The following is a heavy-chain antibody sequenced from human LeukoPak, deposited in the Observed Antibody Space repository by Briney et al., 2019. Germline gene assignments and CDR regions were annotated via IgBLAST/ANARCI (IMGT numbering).Heavy chain of an antibody. V-gene: IGHV4-39*01. CDR2: TYYTGST. Sequence: PSETLSLTCTVSGGSVSSYEYYWRWIRQPPGKGLEWIGNTYYTGSTYYNPSLRSRVTMSVDTSKNQFSLKMSSVTAADTAVYYCARLSKGRYFDYIFDHWGQGTVVTVSS. CDR3: ARLSKGRYFDYIFDH. CDR1: GGSVSSYEYY. D-gene: IGHD3-9*01. J-gene: IGHJ4*02.